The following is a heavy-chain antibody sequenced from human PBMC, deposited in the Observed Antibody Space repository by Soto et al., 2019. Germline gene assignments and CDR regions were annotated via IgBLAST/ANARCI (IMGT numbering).Heavy chain of an antibody. J-gene: IGHJ3*02. CDR1: GFTFSSYE. CDR3: ARDRGGCSSTSCYQDDAFDS. Sequence: GGSLRLSCAASGFTFSSYEMNWVRQAPGKGLEWVSYISSSGSTIYYADSVKGRFTISRDNAKNSLYMQMNSLRAEDTAVYYCARDRGGCSSTSCYQDDAFDSWGQGTMVTVSS. V-gene: IGHV3-48*03. CDR2: ISSSGSTI. D-gene: IGHD2-2*01.